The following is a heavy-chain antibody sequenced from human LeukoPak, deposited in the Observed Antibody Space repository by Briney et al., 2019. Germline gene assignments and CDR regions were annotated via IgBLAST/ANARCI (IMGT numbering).Heavy chain of an antibody. CDR2: IKQDGSEK. D-gene: IGHD1-7*01. CDR1: GFTFSSYW. V-gene: IGHV3-7*03. Sequence: GGSLRLSCAASGFTFSSYWMSWVRQAPGKGLEWVANIKQDGSEKYYVDSVKGRFTISRDNAKNSLYLQMNSLRAEDTAVYYCAKDIGSLISRTLDTWGQGTLVTVSS. CDR3: AKDIGSLISRTLDT. J-gene: IGHJ4*02.